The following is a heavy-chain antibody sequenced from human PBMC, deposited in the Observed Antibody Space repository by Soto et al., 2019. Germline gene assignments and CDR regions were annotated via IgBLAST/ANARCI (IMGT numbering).Heavy chain of an antibody. J-gene: IGHJ4*01. CDR2: ISYMGLST. D-gene: IGHD2-2*02. Sequence: GGSLRLSGAASGFTFSRNAMSWVRQAPGKGLEWVSGISYMGLSTYYADSVTGRFTISRDNSDNTLYLQMTGLRAEDTAIYYCTKCAGDNATSCNRGMDYWGQGSLVTVCS. CDR1: GFTFSRNA. V-gene: IGHV3-23*01. CDR3: TKCAGDNATSCNRGMDY.